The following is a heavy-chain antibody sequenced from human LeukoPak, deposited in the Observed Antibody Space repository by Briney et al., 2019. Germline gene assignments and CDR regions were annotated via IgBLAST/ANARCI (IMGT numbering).Heavy chain of an antibody. CDR1: GFTFSSYG. CDR3: ARDPKLEWTWVFAYYFDY. CDR2: ISYDGSNK. D-gene: IGHD1-1*01. V-gene: IGHV3-30*03. J-gene: IGHJ4*02. Sequence: GGSLRLSCAASGFTFSSYGMHWVRQAPGKGLEWVAVISYDGSNKYYADSVKGRFTISRDNSKNTLYLQMNSLRAEDTAVYYCARDPKLEWTWVFAYYFDYWGQGTLVTVSS.